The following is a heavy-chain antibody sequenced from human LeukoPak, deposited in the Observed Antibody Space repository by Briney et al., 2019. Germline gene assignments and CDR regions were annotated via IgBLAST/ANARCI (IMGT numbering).Heavy chain of an antibody. CDR1: GYTFTGYY. J-gene: IGHJ4*02. V-gene: IGHV1-2*04. Sequence: ASVKVSCKASGYTFTGYYMHWVRQAPGQGLEWMGWINPNSGGTNYAQKFQGWVTITADESTSTAYMELSSLRSEDTAVYYCARVPLLWFGELSARPRAAYYFDYWGQGTLVTVSS. CDR2: INPNSGGT. CDR3: ARVPLLWFGELSARPRAAYYFDY. D-gene: IGHD3-10*01.